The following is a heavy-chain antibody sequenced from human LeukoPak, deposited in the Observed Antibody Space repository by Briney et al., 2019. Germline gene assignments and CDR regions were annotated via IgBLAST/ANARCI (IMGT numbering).Heavy chain of an antibody. Sequence: SETLSLTCTVSNCSISSYHWSWVRQPPGKGLEWIGYILTSATTNYNPSLKSRLTISVDTSKNQFTLKLSSVTAADTAVYYCARLRVSGSYLYYFDYWGQGTLVTVSS. V-gene: IGHV4-4*09. CDR1: NCSISSYH. CDR3: ARLRVSGSYLYYFDY. CDR2: ILTSATT. J-gene: IGHJ4*02. D-gene: IGHD1-26*01.